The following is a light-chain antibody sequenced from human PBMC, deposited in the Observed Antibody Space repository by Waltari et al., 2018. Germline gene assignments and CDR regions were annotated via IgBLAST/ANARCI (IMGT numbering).Light chain of an antibody. V-gene: IGLV2-11*01. J-gene: IGLJ3*02. CDR1: SSNVGTYNY. Sequence: QSALTQPRSVSGSPGQSVTISCTGTSSNVGTYNYVSWYQQYPVKPPNLLSFEVNKPPCGVPARFSVFKAGYRASPTISGLRAEDEADYYCYSSAGSYIWVFGGGTKLTVL. CDR2: EVN. CDR3: YSSAGSYIWV.